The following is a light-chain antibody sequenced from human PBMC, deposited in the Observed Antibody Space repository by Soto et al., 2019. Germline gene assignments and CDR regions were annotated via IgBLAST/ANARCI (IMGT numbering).Light chain of an antibody. CDR1: SSDVGGYNY. Sequence: QSVLTQRRSVSGSPGQSVTISCTGTSSDVGGYNYVSWYQQHPGKAPKLMIYDVSKRPSGVPDRFSGSKSGNTASLTISGLQAEDEADYYCCSYAGSYTFDVVFGGGTKLTVL. CDR2: DVS. CDR3: CSYAGSYTFDVV. V-gene: IGLV2-11*01. J-gene: IGLJ2*01.